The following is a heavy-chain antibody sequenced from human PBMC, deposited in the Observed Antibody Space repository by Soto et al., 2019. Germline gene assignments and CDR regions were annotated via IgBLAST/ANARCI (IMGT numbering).Heavy chain of an antibody. J-gene: IGHJ6*02. Sequence: EVQLLESGGGLVQPGGSLRLSCAASGFTFSSYAMSWVRQAPGKGLEWVSAISGSGGSTYYADSVKGRFTISRDNSKNTLYLQMNSLRAEVTAVYYCAKGPWFGERPLLSLGMDVWGQGTTVTVSS. CDR3: AKGPWFGERPLLSLGMDV. CDR1: GFTFSSYA. CDR2: ISGSGGST. V-gene: IGHV3-23*01. D-gene: IGHD3-10*01.